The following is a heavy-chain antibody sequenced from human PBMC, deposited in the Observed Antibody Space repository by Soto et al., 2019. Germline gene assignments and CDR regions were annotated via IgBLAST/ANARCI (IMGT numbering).Heavy chain of an antibody. V-gene: IGHV3-11*01. Sequence: PGESLKISCAASRSSFRDYFMSWLRQAPGKGLEWVSYIGPYGNSIYYADSVKGRFTITRDDATQSLHLHMNSLRTDDTAVYYCARDDHTYGVYWGQGTPVTVSS. CDR3: ARDDHTYGVY. J-gene: IGHJ4*02. CDR2: IGPYGNSI. D-gene: IGHD2-21*01. CDR1: RSSFRDYF.